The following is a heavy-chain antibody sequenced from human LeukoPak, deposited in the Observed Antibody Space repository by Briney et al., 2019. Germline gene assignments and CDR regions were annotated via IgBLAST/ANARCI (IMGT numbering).Heavy chain of an antibody. CDR2: IDPDGITT. Sequence: GGSLRLSCAASGFTLSGYWMHCVRQAPGEGLVWVSRIDPDGITTNYADSVKGRFTTSRDNARNTLYLQMNSLTAEDTALYYCTRVQAGRSGLMDVWGRGTTVTVSS. D-gene: IGHD2-8*02. CDR3: TRVQAGRSGLMDV. V-gene: IGHV3-74*01. J-gene: IGHJ6*02. CDR1: GFTLSGYW.